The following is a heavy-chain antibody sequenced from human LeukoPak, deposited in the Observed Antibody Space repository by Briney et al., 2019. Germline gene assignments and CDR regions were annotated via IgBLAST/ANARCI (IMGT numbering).Heavy chain of an antibody. V-gene: IGHV1-2*02. CDR3: ARGGAHTIVVAAAVIPPFAY. CDR1: GYTFTDYY. J-gene: IGHJ4*02. D-gene: IGHD2-2*02. Sequence: ASVKVSCKASGYTFTDYYMHWVRQAPGQGLEWMAWIKLNSGDTNYAQKLQGRVTMTRDTSISTAYMELRRLRSDDTAVYFCARGGAHTIVVAAAVIPPFAYWGQGTLVTVSS. CDR2: IKLNSGDT.